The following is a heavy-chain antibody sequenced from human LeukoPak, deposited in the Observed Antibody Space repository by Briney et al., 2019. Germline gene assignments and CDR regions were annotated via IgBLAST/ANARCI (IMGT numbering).Heavy chain of an antibody. CDR1: GDSVSSNSAA. Sequence: SLTLSLTCAISGDSVSSNSAAWNWIRQSPSRGLEWLGRTYYRSKWYNDYAVSVKSRITINPDTSKNQFSLQLNSVTPEDTAVYYCARGLRSSSGTRSYYYGMDVWGQGTTVTVSS. D-gene: IGHD3/OR15-3a*01. CDR3: ARGLRSSSGTRSYYYGMDV. CDR2: TYYRSKWYN. J-gene: IGHJ6*02. V-gene: IGHV6-1*01.